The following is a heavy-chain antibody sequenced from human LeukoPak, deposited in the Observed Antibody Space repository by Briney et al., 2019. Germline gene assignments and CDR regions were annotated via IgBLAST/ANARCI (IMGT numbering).Heavy chain of an antibody. Sequence: SETLSLTCTVSGGSISSYYWSWIRQPAGKGLEWIGRIYTSGSTNYNPSLRSRVTMSVDTSKNQFSLKLSSVTAADTAVYYCARDRYYDFWSGYYRTSDAFDIWGQGTMVTVSS. CDR2: IYTSGST. D-gene: IGHD3-3*01. CDR1: GGSISSYY. CDR3: ARDRYYDFWSGYYRTSDAFDI. J-gene: IGHJ3*02. V-gene: IGHV4-4*07.